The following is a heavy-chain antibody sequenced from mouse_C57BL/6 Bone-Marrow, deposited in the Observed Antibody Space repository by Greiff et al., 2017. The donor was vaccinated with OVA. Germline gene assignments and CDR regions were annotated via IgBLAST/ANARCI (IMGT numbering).Heavy chain of an antibody. CDR2: IDPSDSYT. Sequence: QVQLQQPGAELVMPGASVKLSCKASGYTFTSYWMHWVKQRPGQGLEWIGEIDPSDSYTNYNQKFKGKSTLTVDKSSSTAHMQLSSLTSEDSAVYYCARPNWDVYYFDYWGQGTTLTVSS. CDR1: GYTFTSYW. CDR3: ARPNWDVYYFDY. V-gene: IGHV1-69*01. J-gene: IGHJ2*01. D-gene: IGHD4-1*01.